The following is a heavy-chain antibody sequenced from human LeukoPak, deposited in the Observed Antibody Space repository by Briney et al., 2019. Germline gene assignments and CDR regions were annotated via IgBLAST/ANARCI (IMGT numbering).Heavy chain of an antibody. Sequence: GRSLRLSCAASGFTFSSYWMSWVRQAPGKGLEWVANIKQDGSEKYYVDSVKGRFTISRDNAKNSMYLQMNSLRAEDTAVYYCASLYGVYYYDSNGYYPPPDYWGQGALVTVSS. J-gene: IGHJ4*02. V-gene: IGHV3-7*01. CDR3: ASLYGVYYYDSNGYYPPPDY. D-gene: IGHD3-22*01. CDR1: GFTFSSYW. CDR2: IKQDGSEK.